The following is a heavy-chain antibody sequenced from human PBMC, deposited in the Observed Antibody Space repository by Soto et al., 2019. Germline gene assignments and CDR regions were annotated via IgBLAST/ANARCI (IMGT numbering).Heavy chain of an antibody. Sequence: ASVKVSCKASGGTFSRYAISWVRQAPGQGLEWMGGIIPIFGTANYAQKFQGRVTITADESTSTAYMELSSLRSEDTAVYYCARSSVVRGVISALDYWGQGTLVTVSS. V-gene: IGHV1-69*13. CDR1: GGTFSRYA. CDR3: ARSSVVRGVISALDY. J-gene: IGHJ4*02. CDR2: IIPIFGTA. D-gene: IGHD3-10*01.